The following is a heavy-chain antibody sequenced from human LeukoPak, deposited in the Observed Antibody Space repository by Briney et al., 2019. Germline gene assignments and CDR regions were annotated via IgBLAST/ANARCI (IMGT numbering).Heavy chain of an antibody. CDR3: AKVPYYDFWSGYFHY. D-gene: IGHD3-3*01. Sequence: PGGSLRLSCAASGFTFSSYAMSWVRQAPGKGLEWVSAISGSGGSTYYADSVKGRFTISRDNSKNTLYLQMNSLRAEDTAVYYCAKVPYYDFWSGYFHYWSQGTLVTVSS. J-gene: IGHJ4*02. CDR1: GFTFSSYA. CDR2: ISGSGGST. V-gene: IGHV3-23*01.